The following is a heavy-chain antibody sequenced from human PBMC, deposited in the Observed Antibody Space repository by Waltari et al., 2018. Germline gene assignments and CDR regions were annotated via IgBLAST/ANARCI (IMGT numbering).Heavy chain of an antibody. J-gene: IGHJ4*02. CDR2: LSGSGGST. CDR1: GFTFSSYA. Sequence: EVQLVESGGGLVQPGGSLRLSCAASGFTFSSYAMSWVRQAPGKGLEWVSALSGSGGSTYYADSTKGRFTLPRGNSKNTLYLQMDSRRAEETAVYYCAKLSRVRYSSSSDYWGQGTLVTVSS. D-gene: IGHD6-6*01. CDR3: AKLSRVRYSSSSDY. V-gene: IGHV3-23*04.